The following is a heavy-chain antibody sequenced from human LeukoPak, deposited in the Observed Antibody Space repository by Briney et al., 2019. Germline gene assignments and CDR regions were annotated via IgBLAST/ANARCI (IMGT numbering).Heavy chain of an antibody. CDR2: IYSGGTT. D-gene: IGHD6-19*01. Sequence: PSETLSLTCAVSGGSISSDSYYWGWIRQPPGKGLEWIGSIYSGGTTYYNPSLKSRVTISVDTSKNQFSLKLSSVTAADTAVYYCAINGIAVADTFDYWGQGTLVTVSS. CDR3: AINGIAVADTFDY. V-gene: IGHV4-39*01. CDR1: GGSISSDSYY. J-gene: IGHJ4*02.